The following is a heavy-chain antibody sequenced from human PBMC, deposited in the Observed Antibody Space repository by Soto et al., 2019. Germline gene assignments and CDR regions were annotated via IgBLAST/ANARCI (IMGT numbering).Heavy chain of an antibody. CDR3: ATDRRYYDSSGYNWFDP. V-gene: IGHV1-24*01. J-gene: IGHJ5*02. CDR1: GYTLTELS. D-gene: IGHD3-22*01. Sequence: EASVKVSCKVSGYTLTELSMHWVRQAPGKGLEWMGGFDPEDGETIYAQKFQGRVTTTEDTSTDTAYMELSSLRSEDTAVYYCATDRRYYDSSGYNWFDPWGQGTLVTVSS. CDR2: FDPEDGET.